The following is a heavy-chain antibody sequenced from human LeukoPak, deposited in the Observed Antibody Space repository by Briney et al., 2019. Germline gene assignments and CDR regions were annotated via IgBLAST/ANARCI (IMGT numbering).Heavy chain of an antibody. V-gene: IGHV3-30*18. CDR3: ANSRSPVPAAIYFSDGMDV. D-gene: IGHD2-2*02. CDR1: GLTFSSYG. J-gene: IGHJ6*02. Sequence: GRSLRLSCAASGLTFSSYGMHWVRQAPGKGLEWVAVISYDGGNKYYADSVKGRFTISRDNSKNTLYLQMNSLRAEDTAVYYCANSRSPVPAAIYFSDGMDVWGQGTTVTVSS. CDR2: ISYDGGNK.